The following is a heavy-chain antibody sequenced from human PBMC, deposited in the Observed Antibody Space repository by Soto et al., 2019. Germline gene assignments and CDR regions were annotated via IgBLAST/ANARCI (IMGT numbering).Heavy chain of an antibody. CDR1: GYTFTTYG. CDR2: ISTYNGDT. J-gene: IGHJ4*02. D-gene: IGHD4-17*01. CDR3: ARDLKIVTTPHDY. V-gene: IGHV1-18*01. Sequence: ASVKVSCKASGYTFTTYGISWVRQAPGQGLEWMGWISTYNGDTNYAQKLQGRVTMTTDTSTSTAYMELRSLRSDDTAVYYCARDLKIVTTPHDYWGQGTLVTVSS.